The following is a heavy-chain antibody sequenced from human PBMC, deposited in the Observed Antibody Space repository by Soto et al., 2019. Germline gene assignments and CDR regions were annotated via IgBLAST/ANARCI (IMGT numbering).Heavy chain of an antibody. CDR2: INHSGST. J-gene: IGHJ4*02. Sequence: PSETLSLTCAVYGGSFSGYYWGWIRQPPGKGLEWIGEINHSGSTNYNPSLKSRVTISVDTSKNQFSLKLSSVTAADTAVYYCARGGTMIVVVSSYYFDYWGQGTLVTVSS. D-gene: IGHD3-22*01. V-gene: IGHV4-34*01. CDR3: ARGGTMIVVVSSYYFDY. CDR1: GGSFSGYY.